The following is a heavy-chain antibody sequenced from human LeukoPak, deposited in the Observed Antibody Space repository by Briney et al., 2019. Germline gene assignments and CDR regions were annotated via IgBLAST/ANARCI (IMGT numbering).Heavy chain of an antibody. Sequence: SVKVSCKASGGTFSSYAISWVRQAHGQGLEWMGRIIPILGIANYAQKFQGRVTITADKSTSTAYMELSSLRSEDTAVYYCARDWRTTVTFDYWGQGTLVTVSS. CDR2: IIPILGIA. CDR1: GGTFSSYA. D-gene: IGHD4-17*01. V-gene: IGHV1-69*04. J-gene: IGHJ4*02. CDR3: ARDWRTTVTFDY.